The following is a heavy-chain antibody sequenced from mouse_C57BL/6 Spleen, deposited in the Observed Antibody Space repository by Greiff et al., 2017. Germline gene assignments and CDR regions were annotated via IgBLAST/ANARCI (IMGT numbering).Heavy chain of an antibody. V-gene: IGHV3-6*01. J-gene: IGHJ3*01. Sequence: ESGPGLVKPSQSLSLTCSVTGYSITSGYYWNWIRQFPGNKLEWMGYISYDGSNNYNPSLKNRISITRDKSKNQFYLKLNSVTTEDTATYYCARGPTGAWFAYWGQGTLVTVSA. CDR1: GYSITSGYY. D-gene: IGHD1-1*01. CDR3: ARGPTGAWFAY. CDR2: ISYDGSN.